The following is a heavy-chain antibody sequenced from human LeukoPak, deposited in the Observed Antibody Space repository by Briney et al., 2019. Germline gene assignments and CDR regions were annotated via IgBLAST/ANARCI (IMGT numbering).Heavy chain of an antibody. J-gene: IGHJ6*02. CDR1: GFTFSSYG. CDR2: ISYDGSNK. V-gene: IGHV3-30*18. Sequence: GRSLRLPCAASGFTFSSYGMHWVRQAPGKGLKWVAVISYDGSNKYYADSVKGRFTISRDNSENTLYLQMNSLRTEDAAVYFCAKDRIRLTTFGYYYYGMDVWGQGTTVTVSS. CDR3: AKDRIRLTTFGYYYYGMDV. D-gene: IGHD3-16*01.